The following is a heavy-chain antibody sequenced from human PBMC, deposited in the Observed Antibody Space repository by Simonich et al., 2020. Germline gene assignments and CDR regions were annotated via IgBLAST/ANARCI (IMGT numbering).Heavy chain of an antibody. J-gene: IGHJ3*02. CDR2: IYYCWTP. V-gene: IGHV4-39*01. CDR3: ARHAGFAFDI. Sequence: QLQLQESGPGLVKPSETLSLTCTVSGGSISSSSYYWGWIRQPPGKGRDWIGSIYYCWTPYYNPSLKRRVPISVDTSKNQFSLKLSAVTAADTAVYYCARHAGFAFDIWGQGTMVTVSS. D-gene: IGHD6-13*01. CDR1: GGSISSSSYY.